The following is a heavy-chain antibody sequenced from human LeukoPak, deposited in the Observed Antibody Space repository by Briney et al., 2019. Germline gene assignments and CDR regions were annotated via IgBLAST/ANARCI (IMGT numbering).Heavy chain of an antibody. D-gene: IGHD3-3*01. CDR3: AREEEWPWVYYYYYYYMDV. CDR2: ISSSSSYI. CDR1: GFTFSSYS. Sequence: GGSLRLSCAASGFTFSSYSMNWVRQAPGEGLEWVSSISSSSSYIYYADSVKGRFTISRDNAKNSLYLQMNSLRAEDTAVYYCAREEEWPWVYYYYYYYMDVWGKGTTVTVSS. J-gene: IGHJ6*03. V-gene: IGHV3-21*01.